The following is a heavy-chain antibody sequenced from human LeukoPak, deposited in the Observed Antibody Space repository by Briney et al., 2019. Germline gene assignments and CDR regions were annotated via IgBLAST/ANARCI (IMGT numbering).Heavy chain of an antibody. CDR2: IIPIFGTP. Sequence: SVKVSCKASGGTFNSYAISWVRQAPGQGLEWMGGIIPIFGTPNYAQMFQGRVTITADKSTSTAYMELSSLRSEDTAVYYCAREFCSSTSCYTIGYYFDYWGQGTLVTVSS. J-gene: IGHJ4*02. D-gene: IGHD2-2*01. CDR3: AREFCSSTSCYTIGYYFDY. CDR1: GGTFNSYA. V-gene: IGHV1-69*06.